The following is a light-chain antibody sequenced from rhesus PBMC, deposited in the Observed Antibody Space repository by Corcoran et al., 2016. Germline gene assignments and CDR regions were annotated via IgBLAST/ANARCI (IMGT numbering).Light chain of an antibody. V-gene: IGKV1-22*01. CDR1: QSIRSW. Sequence: DIQMTQSPSSLSASVGDTVTITCRASQSIRSWLAWYQQKPGKVPKLLIYQASSMKNGVPSRFSGRGFGTDFTLTISSLQSEDCASYYCHQYNSSPLTFGGGTKVELK. CDR2: QAS. J-gene: IGKJ4*01. CDR3: HQYNSSPLT.